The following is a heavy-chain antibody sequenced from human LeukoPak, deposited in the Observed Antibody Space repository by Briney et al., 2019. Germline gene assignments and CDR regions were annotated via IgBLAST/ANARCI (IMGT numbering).Heavy chain of an antibody. V-gene: IGHV4-39*01. CDR1: GGSISSSSYY. Sequence: SETLSLTCTVSGGSISSSSYYWGWIRQPPGKGLEWIGSIYYSGSTYYNPSLKSRVTISVDTSKNQFSLKLRSVTAADTAVYYCARQSSSSSNWFDPWGQGTLVTVSS. J-gene: IGHJ5*02. CDR3: ARQSSSSSNWFDP. CDR2: IYYSGST. D-gene: IGHD6-6*01.